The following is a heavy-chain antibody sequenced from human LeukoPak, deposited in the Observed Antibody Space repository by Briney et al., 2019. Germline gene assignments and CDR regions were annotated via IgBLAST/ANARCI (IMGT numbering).Heavy chain of an antibody. CDR2: ISGSGGST. CDR3: AEPYYYDSSGIDY. CDR1: GFTFNTYT. V-gene: IGHV3-23*01. Sequence: PGGSLRLSCAASGFTFNTYTMNWVRQAPGKGLEWVSAISGSGGSTYYADSVKGRFTISRDNSKNTLYLQMNSLRAEDTAVYYCAEPYYYDSSGIDYWGQGTLVTVSS. J-gene: IGHJ4*02. D-gene: IGHD3-22*01.